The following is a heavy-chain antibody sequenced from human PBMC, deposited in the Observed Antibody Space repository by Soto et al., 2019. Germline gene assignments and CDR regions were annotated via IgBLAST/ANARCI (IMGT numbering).Heavy chain of an antibody. CDR3: ARDRGYSGYDPASILGLDYYGMDV. CDR1: GFTFSTYT. Sequence: QVQLVESGGGVVQPGRSLRLSCAASGFTFSTYTIHWVRQAPGKGLEWVAVISYDGSNKYYADSVKGRFTISRDNSKNTLYLQMNSLRAEDTAVYYCARDRGYSGYDPASILGLDYYGMDVWGQGTTVTVSS. CDR2: ISYDGSNK. D-gene: IGHD5-12*01. J-gene: IGHJ6*02. V-gene: IGHV3-30-3*01.